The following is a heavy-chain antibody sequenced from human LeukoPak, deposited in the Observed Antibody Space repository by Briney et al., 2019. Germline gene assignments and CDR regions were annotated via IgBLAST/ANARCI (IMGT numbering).Heavy chain of an antibody. CDR1: GFTFTNYE. V-gene: IGHV3-7*01. Sequence: GGSLRLSCAASGFTFTNYEMTWVRQAPGKGLEWVANIKQDGSEKYYVDSVKGRFTISRDNAKNSLYLQMNSLRAEDTAVYYCARDYSSSWYDYYYYYMDVWGKGTTVTVSS. CDR3: ARDYSSSWYDYYYYYMDV. CDR2: IKQDGSEK. J-gene: IGHJ6*03. D-gene: IGHD6-13*01.